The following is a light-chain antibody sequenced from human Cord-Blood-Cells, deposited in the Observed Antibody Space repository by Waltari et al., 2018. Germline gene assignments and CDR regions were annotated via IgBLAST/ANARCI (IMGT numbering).Light chain of an antibody. CDR2: GES. CDR1: QSVSSIY. V-gene: IGKV3-20*01. J-gene: IGKJ3*01. Sequence: EIVLTQSPGTLSLSPGERATLSCRASQSVSSIYLAWYQQKPGQAPRLLIYGESSRATGIPDRFSGSGSGTDFTLTISRLEPEDFAVYYCQQYGSSPFTFGPGTKVDIK. CDR3: QQYGSSPFT.